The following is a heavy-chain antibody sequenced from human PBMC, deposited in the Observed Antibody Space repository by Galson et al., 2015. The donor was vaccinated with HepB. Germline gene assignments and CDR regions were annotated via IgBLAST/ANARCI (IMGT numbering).Heavy chain of an antibody. V-gene: IGHV1-2*02. J-gene: IGHJ5*02. CDR2: INPNSGGT. CDR1: GYTFTGYY. D-gene: IGHD3-10*01. CDR3: ARCPGGGSGSPRYNWFDP. Sequence: SCKASGYTFTGYYMHWVRQAPGQGLEWMGWINPNSGGTNYAQKFQGRVTMTRDTSISTAYMELSRLRSDDTAVYYCARCPGGGSGSPRYNWFDPWGQGTLVTVSS.